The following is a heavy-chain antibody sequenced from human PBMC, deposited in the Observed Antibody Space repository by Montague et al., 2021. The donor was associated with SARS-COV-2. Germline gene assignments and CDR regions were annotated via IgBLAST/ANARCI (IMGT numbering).Heavy chain of an antibody. J-gene: IGHJ6*02. CDR2: IYSGGST. CDR1: GFTVSSNN. CDR3: AARADYYYGMDV. Sequence: SLRLSCAASGFTVSSNNMSWVRQAPGKGLEWVSVIYSGGSTQYAXSVKGRFTISRDKSNYTLYLQMNSLRAEDTAVYYCAARADYYYGMDVWGQGISVTVSS. V-gene: IGHV3-66*01.